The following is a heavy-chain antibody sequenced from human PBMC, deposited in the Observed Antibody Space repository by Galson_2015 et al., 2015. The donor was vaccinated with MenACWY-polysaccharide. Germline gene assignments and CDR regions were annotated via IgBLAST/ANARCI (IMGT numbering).Heavy chain of an antibody. D-gene: IGHD2-2*01. CDR1: GGSFSGSY. Sequence: SETLSLTCAVYGGSFSGSYWSWIRQPPGKGLEWIGEINHSGSTNYNPSLKSRVTISVDTSKNQFSLKLSSVTAADTAVYYCARGRRTSWYRSNWFDPWGQGTLVTVSS. CDR2: INHSGST. V-gene: IGHV4-34*01. CDR3: ARGRRTSWYRSNWFDP. J-gene: IGHJ5*02.